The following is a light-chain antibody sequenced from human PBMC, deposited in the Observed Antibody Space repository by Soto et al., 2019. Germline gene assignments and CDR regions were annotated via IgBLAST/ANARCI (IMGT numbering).Light chain of an antibody. CDR3: QQFNNWPRT. Sequence: EKVMTQSPATLSVSPGERAALSCRASQSVSSDLAWYQQKPGQAPRLLIYGASSRATGIPARFSGSGSGTEFTLIISSLQSEDFAVYYCQQFNNWPRTFGQGTNVDI. CDR1: QSVSSD. J-gene: IGKJ1*01. V-gene: IGKV3-15*01. CDR2: GAS.